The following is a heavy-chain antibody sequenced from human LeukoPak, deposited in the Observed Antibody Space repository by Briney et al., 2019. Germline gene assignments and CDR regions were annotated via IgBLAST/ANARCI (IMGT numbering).Heavy chain of an antibody. D-gene: IGHD3-22*01. CDR2: ISSSSSYI. Sequence: GGSLRLSCAASGFTFSSYSMNWVRQAPGKGLEWVSSISSSSSYIYYADSVKGRFTISRDNAKNSLYLQMNSLRAEDTAVYYCATLGHSSGYYYTANDYWGQGTLVTVSS. V-gene: IGHV3-21*01. CDR1: GFTFSSYS. J-gene: IGHJ4*02. CDR3: ATLGHSSGYYYTANDY.